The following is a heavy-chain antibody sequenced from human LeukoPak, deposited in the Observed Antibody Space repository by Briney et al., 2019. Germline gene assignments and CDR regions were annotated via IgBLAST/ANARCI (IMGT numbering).Heavy chain of an antibody. D-gene: IGHD3-3*01. Sequence: GGSLRLSCAASGFTFSNYAMSWVRQAPGKGLEWVGRIKSKTDGGTTDYAAPVKGRFTISRDDSKNTLYLQMNSLKTEDTAVYYCTTQVTIFGVVIIAPWGQGTLVTVSS. V-gene: IGHV3-15*01. CDR2: IKSKTDGGTT. CDR3: TTQVTIFGVVIIAP. J-gene: IGHJ5*02. CDR1: GFTFSNYA.